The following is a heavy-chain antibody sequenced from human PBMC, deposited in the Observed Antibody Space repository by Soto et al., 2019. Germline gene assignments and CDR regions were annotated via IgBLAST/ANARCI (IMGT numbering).Heavy chain of an antibody. CDR1: TESLRGYY. D-gene: IGHD6-19*01. V-gene: IGHV4-34*01. CDR3: ARGLFSSGWYSYFGP. J-gene: IGHJ5*02. CDR2: ISQSGFT. Sequence: QVQLQQRGAGLLRPSETLSLTCAVSTESLRGYYWTWIRQSPGKGLEWIGEISQSGFTKYNPSLESRLTLSVDTSKSEFSLHLTSMTAADTALYYCARGLFSSGWYSYFGPWGQGTPVTVSS.